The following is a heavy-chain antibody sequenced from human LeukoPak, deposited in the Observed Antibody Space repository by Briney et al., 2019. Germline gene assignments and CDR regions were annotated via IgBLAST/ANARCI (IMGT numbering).Heavy chain of an antibody. D-gene: IGHD1-26*01. CDR1: GFTVSSNY. Sequence: PGGSLRLSCAASGFTVSSNYMSWVRQDPGKGLEWVSVIYSGGSTYYADSVKGRFTISRDNSKNTLYLQMNSLRAEDTAVYYCARIFSGRYFYWGQGTLVTVSS. J-gene: IGHJ4*02. CDR3: ARIFSGRYFY. V-gene: IGHV3-66*01. CDR2: IYSGGST.